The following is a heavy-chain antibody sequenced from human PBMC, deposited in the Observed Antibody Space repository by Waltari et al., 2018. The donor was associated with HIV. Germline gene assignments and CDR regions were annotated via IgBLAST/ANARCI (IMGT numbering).Heavy chain of an antibody. CDR3: ARAKGAMTGDYHYYMDV. D-gene: IGHD1-26*01. Sequence: QVQLVQPGAVVRKPGASVKVSCKASGYTFNTYVINWVRQCNGKGPEWVGWVNPKSGNTGCAQKFQGRVNMTSNSSLNIAYMELNNLTSDDTAVYYCARAKGAMTGDYHYYMDVWGGGTTVIVSS. CDR2: VNPKSGNT. J-gene: IGHJ6*03. CDR1: GYTFNTYV. V-gene: IGHV1-8*01.